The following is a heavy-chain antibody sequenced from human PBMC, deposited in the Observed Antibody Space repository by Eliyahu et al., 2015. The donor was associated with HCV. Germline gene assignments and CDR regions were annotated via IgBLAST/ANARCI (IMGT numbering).Heavy chain of an antibody. V-gene: IGHV3-30*18. D-gene: IGHD3-10*01. CDR1: GFTFXSYG. CDR2: ISYDGSNK. Sequence: QVQLVESGGGVVQPGRSLRLSCXASGFTFXSYGXXXVRQAPGKGLEWVAVISYDGSNKYYADXVKGRFTISRDNSKNTLYLQMNSLRAEDTAVYYCTKDIELLWFGPFRHYYYGVDVWGQGTTVTVSS. CDR3: TKDIELLWFGPFRHYYYGVDV. J-gene: IGHJ6*02.